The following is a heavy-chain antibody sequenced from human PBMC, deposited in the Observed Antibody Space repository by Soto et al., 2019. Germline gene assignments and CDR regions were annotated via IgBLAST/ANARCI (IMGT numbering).Heavy chain of an antibody. D-gene: IGHD3-10*01. Sequence: QVQLQESGPGLVKPSETLSLTCTVSGGSISSYYWSWIRLPPGKGLEWIGYIYYSGSTNYNPSLKSRVTISVDTSKNQFSLKLSSVTAADTAVYYCARHSMVRGVTVFDYWGQGTLVTVSS. V-gene: IGHV4-59*01. CDR1: GGSISSYY. CDR3: ARHSMVRGVTVFDY. J-gene: IGHJ4*01. CDR2: IYYSGST.